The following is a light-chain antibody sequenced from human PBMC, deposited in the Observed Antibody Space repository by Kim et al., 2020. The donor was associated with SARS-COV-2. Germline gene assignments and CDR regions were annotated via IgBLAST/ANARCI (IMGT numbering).Light chain of an antibody. J-gene: IGKJ4*01. Sequence: SLSPEERATRSCRASQSVSSSYLAWYQQKPGQAPRLLIYGASSRATCIPDRFSGSGSGTDFTLTISRLEPEDFATYYCQQLNSYIFGGGTKVDIK. CDR3: QQLNSYI. CDR2: GAS. CDR1: QSVSSSY. V-gene: IGKV3D-20*02.